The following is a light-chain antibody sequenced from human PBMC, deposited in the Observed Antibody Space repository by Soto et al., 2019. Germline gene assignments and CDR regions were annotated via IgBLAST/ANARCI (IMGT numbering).Light chain of an antibody. Sequence: EIVLTQSPATLSLSPGERATLSCRASQSVSSFLAWYQQKPGQAPRLLIYGASTRATGIPARFSGSGSGTEFTLSIGSLQSEDFAIYYCQQRSNWPRFTFGPGTKVDIK. CDR2: GAS. V-gene: IGKV3-11*01. CDR1: QSVSSF. CDR3: QQRSNWPRFT. J-gene: IGKJ3*01.